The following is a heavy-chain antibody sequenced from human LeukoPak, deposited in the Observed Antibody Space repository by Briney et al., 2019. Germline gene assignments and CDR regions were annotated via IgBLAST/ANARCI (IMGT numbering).Heavy chain of an antibody. D-gene: IGHD3-22*01. CDR1: GFTFNTYT. CDR3: ARGAYYYED. J-gene: IGHJ4*02. CDR2: ISGSSGII. Sequence: GGSLRLSCAASGFTFNTYTMNWVRQAPGKGLEWVSYISGSSGIIDYADSVRGRFTISRDNAKNSLYLQMNSLRAEDTAVYYCARGAYYYEDWGQGTLVTVSS. V-gene: IGHV3-48*01.